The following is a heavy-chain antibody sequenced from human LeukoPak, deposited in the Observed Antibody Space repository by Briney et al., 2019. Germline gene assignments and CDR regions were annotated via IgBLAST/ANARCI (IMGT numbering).Heavy chain of an antibody. V-gene: IGHV4-34*01. CDR2: INHSGST. Sequence: SETLSLTCAVYGGSFSGYYWSWIRQPPGKGLEWIGEINHSGSTNYNPSLKSRVTISVDTSKNQFSLKLSSVTAADTAVYYCARSSTFGGVIVIRSRRFLDYWGQGTLVTVSS. CDR3: ARSSTFGGVIVIRSRRFLDY. J-gene: IGHJ4*02. CDR1: GGSFSGYY. D-gene: IGHD3-16*02.